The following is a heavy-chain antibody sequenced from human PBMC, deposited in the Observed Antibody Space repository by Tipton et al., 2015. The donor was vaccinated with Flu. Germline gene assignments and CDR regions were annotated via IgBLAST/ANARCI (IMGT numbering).Heavy chain of an antibody. Sequence: SLRLSCAASGFTFKKCGMTWFRQAPGKGLEWVSSISPIGAGTYYADSVKGRFTIARDNSKNTLYLQLNSLRVEDTAVYFCAKGGPGFPFDYWGQGTLVAVSS. V-gene: IGHV3-23*01. CDR1: GFTFKKCG. CDR2: ISPIGAGT. J-gene: IGHJ4*02. CDR3: AKGGPGFPFDY.